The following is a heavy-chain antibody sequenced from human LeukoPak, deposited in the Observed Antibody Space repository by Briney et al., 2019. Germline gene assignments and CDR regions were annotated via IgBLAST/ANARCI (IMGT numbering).Heavy chain of an antibody. J-gene: IGHJ6*02. CDR1: GFTFSSYG. V-gene: IGHV3-33*01. Sequence: PGGSLRLSCAASGFTFSSYGMQWVRQAPGKGLEWVAVIWYDGSNKYYAVSVKGRFTISRDNSKNTLYLQMNSLRAEDTAVYYCAREPCDYRFYYYYYGMDVWGQGTTVTVS. D-gene: IGHD4-17*01. CDR2: IWYDGSNK. CDR3: AREPCDYRFYYYYYGMDV.